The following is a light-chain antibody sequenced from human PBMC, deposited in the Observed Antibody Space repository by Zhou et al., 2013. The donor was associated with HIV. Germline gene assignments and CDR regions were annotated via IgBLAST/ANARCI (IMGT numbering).Light chain of an antibody. J-gene: IGLJ1*01. CDR1: TSDIGAYSF. CDR3: SSYTSSSTPYV. V-gene: IGLV2-14*03. Sequence: QSALTQPASVSGSPGQSITISCTGTTSDIGAYSFVSWYQQHPGQAPKLIISDVSNRPLGVSDRFSGSKSGNTASLTISGLQAEDEADYYCSSYTSSSTPYVFGTGTKVTVL. CDR2: DVS.